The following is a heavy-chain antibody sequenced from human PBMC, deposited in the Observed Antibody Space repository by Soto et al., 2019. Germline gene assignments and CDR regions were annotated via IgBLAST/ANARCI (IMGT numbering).Heavy chain of an antibody. CDR2: INPNSGGT. CDR3: AREGVVPAAISDY. Sequence: RASVKVSCKASGYTFTGYYMHWVRQAPGQGLEWMGWINPNSGGTNYAQKFQGRVTMTRDTSISTAYMELSRLRSDDTAVYYCAREGVVPAAISDYWGQGTLVTVSS. CDR1: GYTFTGYY. V-gene: IGHV1-2*02. J-gene: IGHJ4*02. D-gene: IGHD2-2*01.